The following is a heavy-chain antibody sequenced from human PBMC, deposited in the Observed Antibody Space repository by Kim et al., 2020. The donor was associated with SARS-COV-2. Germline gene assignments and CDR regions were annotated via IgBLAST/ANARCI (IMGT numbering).Heavy chain of an antibody. Sequence: SETLSLTCTVSGDSISSSTYYWVWIRQPPGKGLEWIGSIYYSGRTAYNPSLKSRVTTSVDTSENQFSLKLSSVTAADTAVYYCARSIAAAGYYYHYAMDVWGKGTTVTVSS. CDR2: IYYSGRT. V-gene: IGHV4-39*01. CDR1: GDSISSSTYY. J-gene: IGHJ6*04. CDR3: ARSIAAAGYYYHYAMDV. D-gene: IGHD6-13*01.